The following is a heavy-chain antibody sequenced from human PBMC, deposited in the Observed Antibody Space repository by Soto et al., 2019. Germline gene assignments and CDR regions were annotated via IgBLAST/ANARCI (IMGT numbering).Heavy chain of an antibody. CDR3: ARESFYDSGGFHGFDY. CDR1: GGSISSSDYY. V-gene: IGHV4-39*07. CDR2: IYHRGST. Sequence: PSETLSLTCTVSGGSISSSDYYWGWIRQPPGKGLEWIGYIYHRGSTYHNPSLKSRVTIPEDTSKNQFSLKLSSVTAADTAVYYCARESFYDSGGFHGFDYWGQGTLVTVSS. D-gene: IGHD3-22*01. J-gene: IGHJ4*02.